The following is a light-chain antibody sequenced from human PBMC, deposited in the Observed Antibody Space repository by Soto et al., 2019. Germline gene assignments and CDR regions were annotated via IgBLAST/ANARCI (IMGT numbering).Light chain of an antibody. V-gene: IGKV2-28*01. CDR3: MQALQTPPT. CDR1: RSVLHSNGYNY. Sequence: DIVMAQSPLSLPVTPGEPASISCGSSRSVLHSNGYNYLDWYLQKPGQSPQLLIYLGSNRASGIPDRFSGSGSGTDFTLKISRVEAEDVGVYYCMQALQTPPTFGQGTRLEI. J-gene: IGKJ5*01. CDR2: LGS.